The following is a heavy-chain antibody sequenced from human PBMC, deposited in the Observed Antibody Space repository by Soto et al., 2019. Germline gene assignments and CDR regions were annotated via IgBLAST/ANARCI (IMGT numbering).Heavy chain of an antibody. Sequence: SVKVSCKAPGPTFSSYAISWVRQAPGQGLEWMRGIIPIFGTANYAQKFQGRVTITADKSTSTAYMELSSLRSEDTAVYYRARGYASSGHGWFDPWRKGTLVTVSS. CDR1: GPTFSSYA. CDR2: IIPIFGTA. V-gene: IGHV1-69*06. D-gene: IGHD3-22*01. J-gene: IGHJ5*02. CDR3: ARGYASSGHGWFDP.